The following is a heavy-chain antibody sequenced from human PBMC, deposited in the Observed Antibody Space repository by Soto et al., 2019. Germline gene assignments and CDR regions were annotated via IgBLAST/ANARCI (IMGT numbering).Heavy chain of an antibody. Sequence: WVSRRLSCAGSGFTFSGFSIHWVRQASGKGLERVARVKTKADNYATGSAASLKGRFIVSRDDPKSTAYLQMNSLEPEDTAVYYCTRLYESEYYHYAMNVWGQGTTVT. D-gene: IGHD5-12*01. V-gene: IGHV3-73*01. J-gene: IGHJ6*02. CDR2: VKTKADNYAT. CDR3: TRLYESEYYHYAMNV. CDR1: GFTFSGFS.